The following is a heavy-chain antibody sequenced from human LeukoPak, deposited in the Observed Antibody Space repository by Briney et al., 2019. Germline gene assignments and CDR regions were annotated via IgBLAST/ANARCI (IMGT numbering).Heavy chain of an antibody. CDR3: ATRVGGPEGY. D-gene: IGHD3-3*01. CDR2: ISYDGSNK. Sequence: GGSLRLSCAASGFTFSSYAMHWVRQAPGKGLEWVAVISYDGSNKYYADSVKGRSTISRDNSKNTLYLQMNSLRAEDTAVYYCATRVGGPEGYWGQGTLVTVSS. CDR1: GFTFSSYA. J-gene: IGHJ4*02. V-gene: IGHV3-30-3*01.